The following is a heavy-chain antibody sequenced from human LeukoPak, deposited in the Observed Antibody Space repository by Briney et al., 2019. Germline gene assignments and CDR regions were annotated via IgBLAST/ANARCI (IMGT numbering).Heavy chain of an antibody. Sequence: GGSLRLSCAASGFTFSSYAMSWVRQAPGKGPEWVSAISGSGGSTYYADSVKGRFTISRDNSKNTLYLQMNSLRAEDTAVYYCAKAKPYSSSWYWDYWGQGTLVTVSS. CDR1: GFTFSSYA. CDR2: ISGSGGST. D-gene: IGHD6-13*01. CDR3: AKAKPYSSSWYWDY. V-gene: IGHV3-23*01. J-gene: IGHJ4*02.